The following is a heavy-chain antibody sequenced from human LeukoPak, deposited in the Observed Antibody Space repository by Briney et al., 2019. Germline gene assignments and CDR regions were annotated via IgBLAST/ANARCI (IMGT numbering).Heavy chain of an antibody. CDR1: GGSFSGYY. CDR2: INHSGST. J-gene: IGHJ6*02. V-gene: IGHV4-34*01. D-gene: IGHD2/OR15-2a*01. CDR3: ARGNSNRPYYYYYGMDV. Sequence: SETLSLTCAVYGGSFSGYYWSWIRQPPGKGLEWIGEINHSGSTNYNPSLKSRVTISVDTSKNQFSLKLSSVTAADTAVYYCARGNSNRPYYYYYGMDVWGQGTTVTVSS.